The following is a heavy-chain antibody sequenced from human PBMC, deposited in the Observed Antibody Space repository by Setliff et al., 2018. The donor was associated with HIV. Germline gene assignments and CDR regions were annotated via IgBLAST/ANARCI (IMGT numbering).Heavy chain of an antibody. D-gene: IGHD1-20*01. Sequence: LRLSCAASGFTFNTYSMNWVRQAPGKGLEWVSSISSDSRYIYYADSLKGRLTVSRDNAKNSLYLQMNSLRAEDTAVYYCARDLRYPGVSWGQGTQVTVS. CDR2: ISSDSRYI. V-gene: IGHV3-21*01. CDR3: ARDLRYPGVS. CDR1: GFTFNTYS. J-gene: IGHJ5*02.